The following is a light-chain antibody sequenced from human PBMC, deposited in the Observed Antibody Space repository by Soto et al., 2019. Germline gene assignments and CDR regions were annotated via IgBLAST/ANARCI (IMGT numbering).Light chain of an antibody. V-gene: IGLV2-11*01. CDR1: NSDVGGYDY. Sequence: QSVLTQPRSVSGPPGQSVAISCTGTNSDVGGYDYVSWYQQHPGKAPKLMVYDVTKRPSGVPDRFSGSKSGNTASLTISGPQYPDEADSYCSSYAGTYSYVFGTGTKVPV. CDR2: DVT. J-gene: IGLJ1*01. CDR3: SSYAGTYSYV.